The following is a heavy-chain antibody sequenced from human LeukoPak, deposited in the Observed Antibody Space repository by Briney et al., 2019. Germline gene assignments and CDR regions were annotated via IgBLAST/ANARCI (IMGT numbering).Heavy chain of an antibody. Sequence: GRSLRLSCAASGFTFSTYGMHWVHQAPGKGLEWVAVISYDGSNKYYADSVKGRFTISRDNSKNTLCLQMNSLRAEDTALYYCAKGDSGYYTFFDYWGQGTLVTVSS. CDR1: GFTFSTYG. J-gene: IGHJ4*02. V-gene: IGHV3-30*18. D-gene: IGHD3-22*01. CDR3: AKGDSGYYTFFDY. CDR2: ISYDGSNK.